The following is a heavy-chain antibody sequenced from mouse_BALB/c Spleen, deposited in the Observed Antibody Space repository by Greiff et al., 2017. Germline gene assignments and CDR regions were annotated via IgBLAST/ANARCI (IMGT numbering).Heavy chain of an antibody. D-gene: IGHD2-12*01. Sequence: VQLHQSGAELAKPGASVKMSCKASGYTFTSYWMHWVKQRPGQGLEWIGYINPSTGYTEYNQKFKDKATLTADKSSSTAYMQLSSLTSEDSAVYYCARSLRRVFDYWGQGTTLTVSS. J-gene: IGHJ2*01. V-gene: IGHV1-7*01. CDR1: GYTFTSYW. CDR2: INPSTGYT. CDR3: ARSLRRVFDY.